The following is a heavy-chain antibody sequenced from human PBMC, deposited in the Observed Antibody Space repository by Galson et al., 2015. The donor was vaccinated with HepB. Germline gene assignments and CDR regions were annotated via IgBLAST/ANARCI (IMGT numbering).Heavy chain of an antibody. D-gene: IGHD5-12*01. CDR1: GYIFNNYA. Sequence: SVKVSCKASGYIFNNYAMNWVRQAPGQGLEWMGWINTNTGNPTYAQGFTGRFAFSLDTSVITAYLQISNLKAEDTAVYYCARGRYGDYANDAFDIWGQGTMVTVSP. CDR2: INTNTGNP. CDR3: ARGRYGDYANDAFDI. J-gene: IGHJ3*02. V-gene: IGHV7-4-1*02.